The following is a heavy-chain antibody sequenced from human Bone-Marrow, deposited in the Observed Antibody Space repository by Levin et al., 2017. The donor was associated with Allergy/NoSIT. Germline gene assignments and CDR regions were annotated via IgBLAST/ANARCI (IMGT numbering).Heavy chain of an antibody. CDR1: GFTFSSYT. CDR2: ISSSSSTI. CDR3: ARNERWYCTSTSCPPYFDY. Sequence: PGGSLRLSCAASGFTFSSYTMNWVRQAPGKGLEWVSYISSSSSTIYYADSVKGRFTISRDNAKNSLYLQMNSLGDEDTAVYYCARNERWYCTSTSCPPYFDYWGQGTLVTVSS. D-gene: IGHD2-2*01. V-gene: IGHV3-48*02. J-gene: IGHJ4*02.